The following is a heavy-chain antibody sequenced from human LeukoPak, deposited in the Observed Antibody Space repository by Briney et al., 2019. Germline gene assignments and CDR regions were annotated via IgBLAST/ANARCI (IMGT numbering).Heavy chain of an antibody. J-gene: IGHJ4*02. Sequence: PSETLSLTCTVSGGSISSYYWSWIRQPPGKGLEWIAYISDIGSINYNPSLKSRVTISLDTSKNQSSLKLSSVTAADTAVHYCAGHHPRNTVDFWGQGTLVTVSS. CDR1: GGSISSYY. V-gene: IGHV4-59*08. CDR2: ISDIGSI. D-gene: IGHD2/OR15-2a*01. CDR3: AGHHPRNTVDF.